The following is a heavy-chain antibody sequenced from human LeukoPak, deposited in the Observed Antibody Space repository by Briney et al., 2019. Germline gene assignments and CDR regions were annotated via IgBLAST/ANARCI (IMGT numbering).Heavy chain of an antibody. CDR3: ARMIYYYDSSGYPAGFDY. J-gene: IGHJ4*02. D-gene: IGHD3-22*01. CDR1: GFSLSTSGMC. Sequence: SGPALVKPTQTLTLTCTFSGFSLSTSGMCVSWIRQPPGKALEWLARIDWDDDKYYSASLKTRLTISKDTSKNQVVLTMTNMDPVDTATYYCARMIYYYDSSGYPAGFDYWGQGTLVTVSS. CDR2: IDWDDDK. V-gene: IGHV2-70*11.